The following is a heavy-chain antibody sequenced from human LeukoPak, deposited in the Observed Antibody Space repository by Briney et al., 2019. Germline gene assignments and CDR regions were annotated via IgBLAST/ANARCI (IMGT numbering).Heavy chain of an antibody. Sequence: SETLSLTCTVSGGSISSNYWSWIRQPPGKGLEWIGYIFYSGSTNYNPSLKSRGSISVDTSKNQFFLRLSSVTAADTAVYYCAREVTMVRGLAGGYYYYYMDVWGKGATVTISS. CDR1: GGSISSNY. J-gene: IGHJ6*03. CDR3: AREVTMVRGLAGGYYYYYMDV. D-gene: IGHD3-10*01. V-gene: IGHV4-59*01. CDR2: IFYSGST.